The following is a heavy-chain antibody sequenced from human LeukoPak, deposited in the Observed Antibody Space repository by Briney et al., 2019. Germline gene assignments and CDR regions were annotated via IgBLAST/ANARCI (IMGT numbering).Heavy chain of an antibody. CDR2: INTNTGNP. CDR1: GYTFTSYA. D-gene: IGHD6-13*01. Sequence: ASVKVSCKASGYTFTSYAMNWVRQAPGQGLEWMGWINTNTGNPTYAQGFTGRLVFSLDTSVSTAYLQISSLKAEDTAVYYCARQIAAAGLVYYYYYYMDVWGKGTTVTVSS. V-gene: IGHV7-4-1*02. CDR3: ARQIAAAGLVYYYYYYMDV. J-gene: IGHJ6*03.